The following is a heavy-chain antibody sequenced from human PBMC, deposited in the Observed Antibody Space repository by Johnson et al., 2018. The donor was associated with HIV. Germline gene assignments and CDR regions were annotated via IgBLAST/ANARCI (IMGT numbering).Heavy chain of an antibody. CDR3: TTPSGSYVSSYDAFDI. CDR1: GFTVSSNY. V-gene: IGHV3-15*06. Sequence: VQLVESGGGLIQPGGSLRLSCAASGFTVSSNYMTWVRQAPGKGLEWVSVIKSKIDGGTTHYAAPVKARFSISRDDSQNTLYLQINNLKTEDTAVYYCTTPSGSYVSSYDAFDIWGQGTMVTVSS. J-gene: IGHJ3*02. CDR2: IKSKIDGGTT. D-gene: IGHD1-26*01.